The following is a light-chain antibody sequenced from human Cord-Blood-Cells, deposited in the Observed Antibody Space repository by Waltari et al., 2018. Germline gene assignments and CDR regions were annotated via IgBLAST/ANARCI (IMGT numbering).Light chain of an antibody. CDR1: SSNIGRNT. Sequence: QSVLTPPPSASGTPGQRVTIPCSGSSSNIGRNTVKQYQQLPGTAPKRLIYSNNQRPSGVPDRFSGSKSGTSASLAISGLQSEDEADYYCAAWDDSLNGPVFGGGTKLTVL. CDR3: AAWDDSLNGPV. CDR2: SNN. J-gene: IGLJ3*02. V-gene: IGLV1-44*01.